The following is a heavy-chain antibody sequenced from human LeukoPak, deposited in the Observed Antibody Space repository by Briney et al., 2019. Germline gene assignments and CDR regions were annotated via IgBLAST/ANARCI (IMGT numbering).Heavy chain of an antibody. CDR1: GYTFTSYD. J-gene: IGHJ4*02. D-gene: IGHD5-24*01. CDR2: INPNSGGT. V-gene: IGHV1-2*02. Sequence: ASVKVSCKASGYTFTSYDINWVRQATGQGLEWMGWINPNSGGTNYAQKFQGRVTMTRDTSISTAYMELSRLRSDDTAVYYCARGEMWGYYFDYWGQGTLVTVSS. CDR3: ARGEMWGYYFDY.